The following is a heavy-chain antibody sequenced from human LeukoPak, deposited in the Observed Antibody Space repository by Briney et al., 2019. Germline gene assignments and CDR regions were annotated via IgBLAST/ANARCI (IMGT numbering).Heavy chain of an antibody. CDR2: IYTSGST. V-gene: IGHV4-4*07. Sequence: SETLSLTCTVSGGSISSYYWSWIRQPAGKGLEWIGRIYTSGSTNYNPSLKSRVTMSVDTSKNLFSLKLSSVTAADTAVYYCARDSGPGAAAGTNWFDPWGQGTLVTVSS. D-gene: IGHD6-13*01. CDR3: ARDSGPGAAAGTNWFDP. J-gene: IGHJ5*02. CDR1: GGSISSYY.